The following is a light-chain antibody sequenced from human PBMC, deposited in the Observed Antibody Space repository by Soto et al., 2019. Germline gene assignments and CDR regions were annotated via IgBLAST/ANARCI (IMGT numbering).Light chain of an antibody. CDR1: QSVSGY. J-gene: IGKJ4*01. Sequence: PGEPVTLSCRASQSVSGYLDWFHQKPGQAPRLVLLRIFTRAIGVPARFSGSGSETEFTLTISGLQSEDSGVYYCQQYGYSPGLDFGGGTKVDIK. CDR3: QQYGYSPGLD. V-gene: IGKV3D-15*02. CDR2: RIF.